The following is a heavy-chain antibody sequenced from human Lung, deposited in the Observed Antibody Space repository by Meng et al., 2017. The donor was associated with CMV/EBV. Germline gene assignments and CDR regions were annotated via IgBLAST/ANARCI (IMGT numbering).Heavy chain of an antibody. CDR2: IYYDDST. CDR3: ARRDDLLGFAY. V-gene: IGHV3-53*01. CDR1: GFTVSRNS. D-gene: IGHD2-15*01. Sequence: ESLKISCAISGFTVSRNSMSWVRQAPGKGLEWVSVIYYDDSTYYADSVKGRFTMSRDSSMNTVFLQMNSLRVEDTAVYYCARRDDLLGFAYWGTGTLVNGAS. J-gene: IGHJ4*02.